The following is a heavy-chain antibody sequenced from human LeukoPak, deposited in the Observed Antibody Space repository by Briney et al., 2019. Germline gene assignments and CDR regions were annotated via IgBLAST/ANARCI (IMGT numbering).Heavy chain of an antibody. CDR3: ARTGSSGSFSDY. J-gene: IGHJ4*02. D-gene: IGHD3-10*01. V-gene: IGHV4-59*01. CDR2: IHYTGGT. Sequence: GFIHYTGGTLYNPSLKSRVTLSVDVSKSQFSLSLTSATTADTAVYYCARTGSSGSFSDYWGQGTLVTVSS.